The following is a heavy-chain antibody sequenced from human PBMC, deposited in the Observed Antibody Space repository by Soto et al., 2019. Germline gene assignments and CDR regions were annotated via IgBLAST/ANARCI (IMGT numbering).Heavy chain of an antibody. D-gene: IGHD6-19*01. CDR3: ARDRVGVAGHNWFDP. CDR2: IYYSGST. J-gene: IGHJ5*02. Sequence: SEPLSLTCTVSGGSISRYYWSWIRQPPGKGLEWIGYIYYSGSTNYNPSLKSRVTISVDTSKNQFSLKLSSVTAADTAVYYCARDRVGVAGHNWFDPWGQGTLVTVS. CDR1: GGSISRYY. V-gene: IGHV4-59*01.